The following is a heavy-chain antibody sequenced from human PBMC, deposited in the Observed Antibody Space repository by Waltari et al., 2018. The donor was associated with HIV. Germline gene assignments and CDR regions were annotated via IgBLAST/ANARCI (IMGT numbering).Heavy chain of an antibody. Sequence: QVQLVESGGGVVQPGRSLRLSCAASGFTFSNFAMHWVRQAPGKGLELVAVIWYDGENKYYADSVKGRFTISRDNSKNTLYLQMNSLRVEDTAVYYCARGGYYYDISGYYHYWGQGTLVTVSS. J-gene: IGHJ4*02. CDR2: IWYDGENK. D-gene: IGHD3-22*01. V-gene: IGHV3-33*01. CDR1: GFTFSNFA. CDR3: ARGGYYYDISGYYHY.